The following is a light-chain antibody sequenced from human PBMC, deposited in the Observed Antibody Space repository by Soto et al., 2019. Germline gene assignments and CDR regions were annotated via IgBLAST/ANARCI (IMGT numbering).Light chain of an antibody. CDR2: AAS. CDR3: QQRTNWPPRDT. V-gene: IGKV3-11*01. Sequence: DIVLTQSPATLSLSPGERATLSCRASQSVGTSLAWYQQRPGQAPRLLLSAASTRATGTPARFSGSGSGTDFTLTISSLQAEDVAVYYCQQRTNWPPRDTFGQGTKVDI. J-gene: IGKJ2*01. CDR1: QSVGTS.